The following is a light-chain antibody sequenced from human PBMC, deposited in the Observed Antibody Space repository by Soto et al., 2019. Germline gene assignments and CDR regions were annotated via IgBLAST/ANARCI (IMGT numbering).Light chain of an antibody. Sequence: DIAMTQSPESLAPSLGATPTISSRHSQSVFYTSDNKNYLAWYQQKPGQAPSLLIYAASTRATDIPDRFSGSGCGTDFTLTISRLEPEEFAGYYGQLYGNSPPGVTVGPGTKVDIK. CDR1: QSVFYTSDNKNY. J-gene: IGKJ3*01. CDR3: QLYGNSPPGVT. V-gene: IGKV3-20*01. CDR2: AAS.